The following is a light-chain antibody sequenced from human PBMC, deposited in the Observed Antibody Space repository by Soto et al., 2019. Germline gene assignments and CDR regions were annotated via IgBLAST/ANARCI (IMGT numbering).Light chain of an antibody. J-gene: IGKJ1*01. CDR1: RTISSW. CDR2: KAS. V-gene: IGKV1-5*03. CDR3: QHYHSYSEA. Sequence: DIQMTHSPSTLSGSVGDRFTITCRASRTISSWLALYQQKPGKDPKLLIYKASTLKSGVPSRFSGSGSGTEFTLTLSSLQPDDFATYYRQHYHSYSEAFGQGTKV.